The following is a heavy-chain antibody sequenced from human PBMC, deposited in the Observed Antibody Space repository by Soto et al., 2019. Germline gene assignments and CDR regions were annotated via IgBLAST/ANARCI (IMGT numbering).Heavy chain of an antibody. J-gene: IGHJ4*02. CDR2: ISSSGSTI. V-gene: IGHV3-11*01. Sequence: QVQLVESGGGLVKPGGSLRLSCAASGFTFRDYYMSWIRQAPGKGLEWVSYISSSGSTIYYADSVKGRFTISRDNAKNSLYLQMNSLRAEDTAVYYCARSPLDYDFWSGYQYYFDYWGQGTLVTVSS. CDR1: GFTFRDYY. D-gene: IGHD3-3*01. CDR3: ARSPLDYDFWSGYQYYFDY.